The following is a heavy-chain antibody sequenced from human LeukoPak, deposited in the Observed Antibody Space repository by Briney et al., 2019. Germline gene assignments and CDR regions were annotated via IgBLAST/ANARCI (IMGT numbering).Heavy chain of an antibody. CDR1: GGTFSSYA. CDR3: ARDRGIPVVGTPTNWFDP. CDR2: IIPIFGTA. D-gene: IGHD6-19*01. Sequence: SVKVSCKASGGTFSSYAISWVRQAPGQGLEWMGGIIPIFGTANYAQKFQGRVTITADESTSTAYMELSSLRSEDTAVYYCARDRGIPVVGTPTNWFDPWGQGTLVTVSS. V-gene: IGHV1-69*13. J-gene: IGHJ5*02.